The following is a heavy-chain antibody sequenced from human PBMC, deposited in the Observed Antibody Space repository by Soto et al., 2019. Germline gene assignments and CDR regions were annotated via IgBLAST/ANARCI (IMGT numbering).Heavy chain of an antibody. CDR2: IYPGDSDT. CDR3: ARLRGDYGDSTGYFNH. CDR1: GYSFTSYF. J-gene: IGHJ4*02. Sequence: GESLNISCKGSGYSFTSYFIAWVRQMPGKGLEWMGIIYPGDSDTRYSPSFQGQVTISADKSISTAYLQWSSLKASDTAMYYCARLRGDYGDSTGYFNHWGQGTLVTVSS. V-gene: IGHV5-51*01. D-gene: IGHD4-17*01.